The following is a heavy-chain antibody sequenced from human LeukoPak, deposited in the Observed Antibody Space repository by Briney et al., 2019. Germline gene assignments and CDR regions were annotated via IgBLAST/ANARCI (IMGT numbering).Heavy chain of an antibody. CDR1: GLTFSSYA. CDR2: ISSNGGST. V-gene: IGHV3-64*01. CDR3: ARAIYSGSYSSGMDV. Sequence: GGSLRLSCAASGLTFSSYAMHWVRQAPGKGLEYVSAISSNGGSTYYANSVKGRFTISRDNSKNTLYLQMGSLRAEDMAVYYCARAIYSGSYSSGMDVWGQGTTVTVSS. D-gene: IGHD1-26*01. J-gene: IGHJ6*02.